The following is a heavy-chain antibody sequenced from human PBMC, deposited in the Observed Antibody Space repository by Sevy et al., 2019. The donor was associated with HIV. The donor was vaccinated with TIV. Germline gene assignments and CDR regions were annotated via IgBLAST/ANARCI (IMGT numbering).Heavy chain of an antibody. J-gene: IGHJ6*02. Sequence: GGSLRLSCAASGFTFSSYEMNWVRQAPGKGLEWVSYVSSSGSTIYYADSEKGRFTISRDNAKNSLYLQMNSLRAEDTAVYYCARDYYGSASYYTYYYYYGMDVWGQGTTVTVSS. D-gene: IGHD3-10*01. CDR1: GFTFSSYE. V-gene: IGHV3-48*03. CDR2: VSSSGSTI. CDR3: ARDYYGSASYYTYYYYYGMDV.